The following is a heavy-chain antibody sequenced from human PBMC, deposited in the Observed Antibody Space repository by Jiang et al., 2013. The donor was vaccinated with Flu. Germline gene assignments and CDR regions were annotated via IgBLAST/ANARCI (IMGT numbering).Heavy chain of an antibody. J-gene: IGHJ4*02. CDR3: ARGPYDSSAYYYLDY. D-gene: IGHD3-22*01. CDR1: GYIFTGYY. V-gene: IGHV1-2*02. CDR2: INPNSGGT. Sequence: GAEVKKPGASVKVSCKASGYIFTGYYIHWVRQAPGQGLEWMGWINPNSGGTNFPQNFQGRVTMTRDTSITTAYMELSRLRSDDTAVYYCARGPYDSSAYYYLDYWGQGTLVTVSS.